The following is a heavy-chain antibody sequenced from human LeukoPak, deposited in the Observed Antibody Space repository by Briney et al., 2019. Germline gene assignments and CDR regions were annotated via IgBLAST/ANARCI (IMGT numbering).Heavy chain of an antibody. D-gene: IGHD2-2*03. CDR1: GGSFSGYY. Sequence: SETPSLTCAVYGGSFSGYYWSWIRQPPGKGLEWIGEINHSGSTNYNPSLKSRVTISVDTSKNQFSLKLSSVTAADTAVYYCVGYCSSTSCYLRYWGQGTLVTVSS. J-gene: IGHJ4*02. CDR2: INHSGST. CDR3: VGYCSSTSCYLRY. V-gene: IGHV4-34*01.